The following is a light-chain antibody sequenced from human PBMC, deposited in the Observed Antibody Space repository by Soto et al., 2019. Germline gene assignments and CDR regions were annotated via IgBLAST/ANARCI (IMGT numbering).Light chain of an antibody. CDR2: AAS. V-gene: IGKV3-20*01. Sequence: ENVLTQSPGTLSLSPGERATLSCRASQSLSSSYVVWYQQKPGQAPRLLIYAASRRATGIPDRFSGSGSATEYTLTISRLEPEDFAVYYCQQQGTFGQGTKQEIK. CDR1: QSLSSSY. J-gene: IGKJ2*01. CDR3: QQQGT.